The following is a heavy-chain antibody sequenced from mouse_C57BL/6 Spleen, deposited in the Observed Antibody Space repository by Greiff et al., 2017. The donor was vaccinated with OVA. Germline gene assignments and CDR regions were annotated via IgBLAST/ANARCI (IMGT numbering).Heavy chain of an antibody. D-gene: IGHD2-1*01. CDR2: IDPSDSET. V-gene: IGHV1-52*01. J-gene: IGHJ3*01. CDR1: GYTFTSYW. CDR3: ARDDGNWFAY. Sequence: QVQLQQPGAELVRPGSSVKLSCKASGYTFTSYWMHWVKQRPIQGLEWIGNIDPSDSETPYNQKFKDKATLTVDKSSSTAYMQLSSLTSEDSAVYYCARDDGNWFAYWGQGTLVTVSA.